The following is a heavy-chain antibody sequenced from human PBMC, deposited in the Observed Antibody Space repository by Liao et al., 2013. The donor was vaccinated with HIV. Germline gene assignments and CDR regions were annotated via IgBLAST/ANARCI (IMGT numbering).Heavy chain of an antibody. V-gene: IGHV4-4*07. Sequence: QVQLQESGPGLVKPSETLSLTCTVSGGSISSYYWSWIRQPAGKGLEWIGRIYTSGSTNYNPSLKSRVTTSVDTSKNQFSLKLSSVTAADTAVYYCARGGRYCSGGSCYWYFDLWGRGTLVTVSS. CDR1: GGSISSYY. CDR2: IYTSGST. D-gene: IGHD2-15*01. J-gene: IGHJ2*01. CDR3: ARGGRYCSGGSCYWYFDL.